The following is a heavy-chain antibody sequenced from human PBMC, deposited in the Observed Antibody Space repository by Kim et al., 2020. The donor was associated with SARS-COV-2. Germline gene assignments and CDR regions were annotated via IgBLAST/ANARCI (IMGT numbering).Heavy chain of an antibody. CDR2: ISAYNGNT. V-gene: IGHV1-18*01. D-gene: IGHD1-26*01. CDR3: ARDRWELLLGRWFDP. J-gene: IGHJ5*02. Sequence: ASVKVSCKASCYTFTSYGISWVRQAPGQGLEWMGWISAYNGNTNYAQKLQGRVTMTTDTSTSTAYMELRSLRSDDTAVYYCARDRWELLLGRWFDPWGQGTLVTVSS. CDR1: CYTFTSYG.